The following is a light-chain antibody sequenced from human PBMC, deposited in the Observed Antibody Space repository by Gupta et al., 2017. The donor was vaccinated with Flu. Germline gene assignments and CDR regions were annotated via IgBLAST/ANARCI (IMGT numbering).Light chain of an antibody. CDR3: ASYRSSSTKYV. CDR2: EIS. J-gene: IGLJ1*01. V-gene: IGLV2-14*01. CDR1: NSDVGGFDY. Sequence: QSALTQLASLSGSPGQSITISCTGTNSDVGGFDYVSWYQQHPGKVPKLMIYEISNRPSGVSNRFSGSKSGNTASLTISGLQAEDEADYYCASYRSSSTKYVFGSGTTVTVL.